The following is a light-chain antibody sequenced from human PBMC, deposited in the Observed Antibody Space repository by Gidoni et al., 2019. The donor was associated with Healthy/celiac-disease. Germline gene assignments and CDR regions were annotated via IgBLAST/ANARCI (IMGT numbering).Light chain of an antibody. V-gene: IGLV2-8*01. J-gene: IGLJ2*01. CDR2: EVS. Sequence: QSALTQPPSSSGPLGQSVTISCTGTSSDVGGYNYVSWYQQHPGKAPKLMIYEVSKRPSGVPDRFSGSKSGNTASLTVSGLQAEDEADYYCSSYAGSNNLGVFGGGTKLTVL. CDR3: SSYAGSNNLGV. CDR1: SSDVGGYNY.